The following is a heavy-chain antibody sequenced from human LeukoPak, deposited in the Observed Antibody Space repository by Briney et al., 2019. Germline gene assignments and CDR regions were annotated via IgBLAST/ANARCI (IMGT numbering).Heavy chain of an antibody. J-gene: IGHJ3*02. Sequence: GSLRLSCAASGFTVSLYYMTWVRQAPGEGLEWVSVIYSGGSTYYADSVRGRFTISRDNSKSTIYLQMNSPRAEDTAVYFCARRWVLATGGFDTWGQGTMVTVSS. CDR2: IYSGGST. D-gene: IGHD2-8*02. CDR1: GFTVSLYY. CDR3: ARRWVLATGGFDT. V-gene: IGHV3-53*01.